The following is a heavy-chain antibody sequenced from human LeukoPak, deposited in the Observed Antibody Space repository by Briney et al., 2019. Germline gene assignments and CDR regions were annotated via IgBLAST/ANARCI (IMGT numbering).Heavy chain of an antibody. CDR3: ARPNARIRGYSYGLRGYFDY. CDR1: GGSLSSSSYY. Sequence: SETLSLTCTVSGGSLSSSSYYWGWLRQPPGTGLEWIGNIYYSGSTYYHPSLKRRVTISVDTSKNQFSLKLSSVTAADTAVYYCARPNARIRGYSYGLRGYFDYWGQGTLVTVSS. J-gene: IGHJ4*02. D-gene: IGHD5-18*01. V-gene: IGHV4-39*01. CDR2: IYYSGST.